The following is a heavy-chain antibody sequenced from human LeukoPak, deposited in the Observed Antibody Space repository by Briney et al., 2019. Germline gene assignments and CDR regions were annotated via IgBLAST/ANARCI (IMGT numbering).Heavy chain of an antibody. CDR2: ISAYNGNT. CDR1: GYTFTSYG. J-gene: IGHJ6*03. CDR3: ARQTRGSSWYWYYYYYMDV. D-gene: IGHD6-13*01. V-gene: IGHV1-18*01. Sequence: ASVRVSCKASGYTFTSYGISWVRQAPGQGLEWMGWISAYNGNTNYAQKLQGRVTMTTDTSTSTAYMELRSLRSDDTAVYYCARQTRGSSWYWYYYYYMDVWGKGTTVTVSS.